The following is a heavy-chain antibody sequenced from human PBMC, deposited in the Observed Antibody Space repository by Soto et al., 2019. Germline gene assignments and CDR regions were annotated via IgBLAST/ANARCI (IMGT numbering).Heavy chain of an antibody. Sequence: PSETLSLTCTVSGTAISSYYGSWIRQPPGKGLEWVGYIYTSGSTNYNPSLKSRVTMSVDTSKNQFSLKLSSVTAADTAVYYCDREDSSAYAHYFEYWGHGTLVTLSS. D-gene: IGHD6-6*01. CDR2: IYTSGST. V-gene: IGHV4-4*08. CDR1: GTAISSYY. J-gene: IGHJ4*01. CDR3: DREDSSAYAHYFEY.